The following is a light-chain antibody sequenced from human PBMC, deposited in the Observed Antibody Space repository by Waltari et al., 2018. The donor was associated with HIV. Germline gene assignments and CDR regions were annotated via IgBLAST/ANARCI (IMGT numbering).Light chain of an antibody. CDR2: SNN. J-gene: IGLJ1*01. CDR3: AAWDDSLNGRGV. CDR1: SSNIGSNP. V-gene: IGLV1-44*01. Sequence: HSVLTQPPSASGTPGQRVTISCSGSSSNIGSNPVNWYQQLPGTAPKLLIYSNNQRPSGVPDRFSGSKSGTSASLAISGLQSEDEADYYCAAWDDSLNGRGVFGTGTKVTVL.